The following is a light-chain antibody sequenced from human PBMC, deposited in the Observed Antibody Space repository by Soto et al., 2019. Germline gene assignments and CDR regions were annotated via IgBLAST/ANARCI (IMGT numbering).Light chain of an antibody. Sequence: QSALTQPPSVSGAPGQRVTISCTRSSSNIGAGYDVHWYQQLPGTAPKLLIYGNSNRPSGVPDRFSGSRSGTSASLAITGLQAEDEADYCCQSYDSILSALYDFGPGTKVTVL. CDR1: SSNIGAGYD. CDR3: QSYDSILSALYD. V-gene: IGLV1-40*01. J-gene: IGLJ1*01. CDR2: GNS.